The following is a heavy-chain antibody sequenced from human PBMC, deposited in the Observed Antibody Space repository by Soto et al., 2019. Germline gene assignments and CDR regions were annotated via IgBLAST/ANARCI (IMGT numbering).Heavy chain of an antibody. CDR1: GGTFSSYA. CDR3: ATHLVRVGYRSGLTSCDP. D-gene: IGHD6-19*01. J-gene: IGHJ5*02. CDR2: IIPIFGTA. Sequence: SSVKVSCKASGGTFSSYAISWVRQAPGQGLEWMGGIIPIFGTANYAQKFQGRVTITADKSTSTAYMELTSLRSEDTAVYYCATHLVRVGYRSGLTSCDPWGQGTLVAVAS. V-gene: IGHV1-69*06.